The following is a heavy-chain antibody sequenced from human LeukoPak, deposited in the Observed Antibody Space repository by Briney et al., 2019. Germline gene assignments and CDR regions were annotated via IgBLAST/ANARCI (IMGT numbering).Heavy chain of an antibody. CDR1: GFTFGDHA. CDR3: ARGPIQLWIHNAMDV. D-gene: IGHD5-18*01. Sequence: GGSLRLSCRGYGFTFGDHAMSWVRQAPGKGLEWVGFIRSKAYRGTTEYAASVKGRFTISRDDPTSIAYLQMNSLRIEDTAVYYCARGPIQLWIHNAMDVWGQGTTVTVSS. V-gene: IGHV3-49*04. J-gene: IGHJ6*02. CDR2: IRSKAYRGTT.